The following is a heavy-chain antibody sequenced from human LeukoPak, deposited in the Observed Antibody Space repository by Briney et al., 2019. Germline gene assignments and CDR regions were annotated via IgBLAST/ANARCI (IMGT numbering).Heavy chain of an antibody. J-gene: IGHJ1*01. Sequence: GASVKVSCKASGYTFTGYYMHWVRQAPGQGLEWMGWINPNSGGTNYAQKFQGRVTITADKSTSTAYMELSSLRSEDTAVYYCARDEGRYSSSWFDEYFQHWGQGTLVTVSS. CDR3: ARDEGRYSSSWFDEYFQH. V-gene: IGHV1-2*02. D-gene: IGHD6-13*01. CDR2: INPNSGGT. CDR1: GYTFTGYY.